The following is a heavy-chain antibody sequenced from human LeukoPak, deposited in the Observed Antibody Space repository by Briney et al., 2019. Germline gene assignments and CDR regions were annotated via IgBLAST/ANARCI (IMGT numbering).Heavy chain of an antibody. CDR2: ISYDGSNK. CDR1: RFTFSSYA. Sequence: GGSLRLSCTASRFTFSSYAMHWVRQAPGKGLKWVAVISYDGSNKYYADSVKGRFTISRDNSKNTLYLQMDSLRVEDTAVYYCARGVQQLVLTPPRVGYGMDVWGQGTTVTVSS. V-gene: IGHV3-30-3*01. CDR3: ARGVQQLVLTPPRVGYGMDV. J-gene: IGHJ6*02. D-gene: IGHD6-13*01.